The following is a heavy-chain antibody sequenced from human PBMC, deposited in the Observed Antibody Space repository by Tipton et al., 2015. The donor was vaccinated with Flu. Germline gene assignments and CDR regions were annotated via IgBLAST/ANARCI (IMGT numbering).Heavy chain of an antibody. J-gene: IGHJ1*01. V-gene: IGHV3-7*01. D-gene: IGHD2-21*01. CDR1: ESSFSDFS. CDR2: IESDGSQR. CDR3: VTTCDRIGRCFND. Sequence: QLVQSGGGLVRPGGSLRLSCAASESSFSDFSMTWVRQAPGQGLEWVASIESDGSQRYYVDSVKGRFTISRDNAKNSLSLQMSSLRVEDTAVYYCVTTCDRIGRCFNDGGQGAVVTV.